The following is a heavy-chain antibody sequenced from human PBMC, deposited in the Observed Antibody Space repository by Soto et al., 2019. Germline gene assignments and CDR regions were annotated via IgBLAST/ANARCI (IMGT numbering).Heavy chain of an antibody. CDR2: INAANGDT. D-gene: IGHD3-22*01. V-gene: IGHV1-3*01. CDR3: ATGVYYDSSGYPSLAWFDP. Sequence: ASVKVSCKASGSTFTSYGIHWVRQAPGQRLEWMGWINAANGDTKYSPKFQGRVTITRDTSASTAYMELSSLRSEDTAVYYCATGVYYDSSGYPSLAWFDPWGQGTLVTVSS. CDR1: GSTFTSYG. J-gene: IGHJ5*02.